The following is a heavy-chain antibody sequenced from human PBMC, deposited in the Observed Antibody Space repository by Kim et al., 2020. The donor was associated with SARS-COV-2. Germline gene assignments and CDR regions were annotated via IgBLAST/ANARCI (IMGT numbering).Heavy chain of an antibody. CDR2: NT. CDR3: ARLAAAGFDY. V-gene: IGHV1-18*01. D-gene: IGHD6-13*01. J-gene: IGHJ4*02. Sequence: NTNYAQQLQGSVTMTTDTATSTAYRELRSLRPDDTAVYYCARLAAAGFDYWGQGTLVTVSS.